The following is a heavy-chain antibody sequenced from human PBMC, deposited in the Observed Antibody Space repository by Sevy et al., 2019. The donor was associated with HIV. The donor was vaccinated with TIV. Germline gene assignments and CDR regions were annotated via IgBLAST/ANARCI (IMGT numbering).Heavy chain of an antibody. Sequence: GGSLRLSCAASEFIFISYAMSWVRQAPGKGLEWVSSISGSGGSTYYADSVKGRFTISRDNAKNSLYLQMNSLRAEDTAVYYCARSGGWDRYYFDYWGQGTLVTVSS. V-gene: IGHV3-23*01. CDR2: ISGSGGST. J-gene: IGHJ4*02. CDR1: EFIFISYA. CDR3: ARSGGWDRYYFDY. D-gene: IGHD1-26*01.